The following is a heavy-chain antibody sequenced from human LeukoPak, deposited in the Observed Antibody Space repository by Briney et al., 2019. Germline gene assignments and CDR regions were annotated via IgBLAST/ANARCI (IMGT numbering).Heavy chain of an antibody. CDR3: AKSPEPGYSSGWYLDY. J-gene: IGHJ4*02. D-gene: IGHD6-19*01. CDR1: GFTVSSNY. CDR2: IYSGGST. Sequence: SGGSLRLSCAASGFTVSSNYMSWVRQAPGKGLEWASVIYSGGSTYYADSVKGRFTISRDNSKNTLYLQMNSLRAEDTAVYYCAKSPEPGYSSGWYLDYWGQGTLVTVSS. V-gene: IGHV3-53*01.